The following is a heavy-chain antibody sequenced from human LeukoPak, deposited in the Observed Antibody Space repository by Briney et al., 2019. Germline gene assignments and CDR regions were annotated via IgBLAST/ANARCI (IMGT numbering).Heavy chain of an antibody. Sequence: SETLSLTCTVSGGSISSYYWSWIRQPAGKGLESIGHISTSGSTNYNPSLKSRVTMSVDTSKNQFSLKLSSVTAADTAVYYCARSYGSGSYFENWGQGTLVTVSS. D-gene: IGHD3-10*01. CDR3: ARSYGSGSYFEN. CDR2: ISTSGST. V-gene: IGHV4-4*07. J-gene: IGHJ4*02. CDR1: GGSISSYY.